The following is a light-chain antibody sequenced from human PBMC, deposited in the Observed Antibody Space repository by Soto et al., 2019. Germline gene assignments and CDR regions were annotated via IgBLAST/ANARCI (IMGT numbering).Light chain of an antibody. J-gene: IGLJ1*01. CDR3: TSYTSSSSYV. V-gene: IGLV2-14*03. CDR1: SSDVGGYNY. CDR2: DVN. Sequence: QSALTQPASVSGSPGQSITISCAGSSSDVGGYNYVSWYQQHPGKAPKLMIYDVNNRPSGVSNRFSGSKSGNTASLTISGVQAEDEADYYCTSYTSSSSYVFGTGTKVTVL.